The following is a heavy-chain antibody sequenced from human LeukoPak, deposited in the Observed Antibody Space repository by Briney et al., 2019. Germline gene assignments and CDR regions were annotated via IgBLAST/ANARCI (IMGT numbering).Heavy chain of an antibody. CDR1: GFTFSSYA. J-gene: IGHJ4*02. CDR2: ISYDGSNK. V-gene: IGHV3-30-3*01. D-gene: IGHD2-2*01. Sequence: GGSLRLSCAASGFTFSSYAMHWVRQAPGKGLEWVAVISYDGSNKYYADSVKGRFTISRDNSKNTLYLQMNSLRAEDTAVYYCARDRYCSSTSCYQRYYFDYWGQGTLVTVSS. CDR3: ARDRYCSSTSCYQRYYFDY.